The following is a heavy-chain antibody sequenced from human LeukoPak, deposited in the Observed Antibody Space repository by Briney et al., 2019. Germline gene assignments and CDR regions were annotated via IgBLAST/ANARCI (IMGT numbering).Heavy chain of an antibody. V-gene: IGHV3-23*01. J-gene: IGHJ4*02. D-gene: IGHD2-21*02. CDR2: ITNSGGTT. CDR1: GFIFNTYA. Sequence: GGSLRLSCSASGFIFNTYAMTWVRQAPGKGLEWVSGITNSGGTTYYAASVKGRFTVSRDNSNNMLYLQLNSLRVDDTAIYYCAKRDRVTEFDYWGQGTLVTVSS. CDR3: AKRDRVTEFDY.